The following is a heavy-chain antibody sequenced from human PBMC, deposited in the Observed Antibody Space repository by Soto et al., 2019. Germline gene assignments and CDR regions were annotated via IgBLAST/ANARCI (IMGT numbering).Heavy chain of an antibody. CDR2: MNPNSGNT. J-gene: IGHJ4*02. V-gene: IGHV1-8*01. CDR1: GYTFTSYD. D-gene: IGHD3-3*02. Sequence: QVQLVQSGAEVKKPGASVKVSCKASGYTFTSYDINWVRQATGQGLEWMGWMNPNSGNTGYAQKFQGRVPMTRNTSTSTAYMDLRSLRSEDTAVYYCARARLIALSRYDYYFAYWGQGTLVTVSS. CDR3: ARARLIALSRYDYYFAY.